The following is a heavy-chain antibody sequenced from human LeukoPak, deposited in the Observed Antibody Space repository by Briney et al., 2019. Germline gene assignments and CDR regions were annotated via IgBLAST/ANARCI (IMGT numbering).Heavy chain of an antibody. D-gene: IGHD5-12*01. J-gene: IGHJ4*02. CDR3: ARDKDSGYDLQGNFDY. V-gene: IGHV3-30*04. CDR2: ISYDGSNK. CDR1: GFTFSSYA. Sequence: GGSLRLSCAASGFTFSSYAMHWVRQAPGKRLEWVAVISYDGSNKYYADSVKGRFTISRDNSKNTLYLQMNSLRAEDTAVYYCARDKDSGYDLQGNFDYWGQGTLVTVSS.